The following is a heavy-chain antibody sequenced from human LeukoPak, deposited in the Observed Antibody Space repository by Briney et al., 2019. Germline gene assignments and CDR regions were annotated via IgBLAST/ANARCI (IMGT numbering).Heavy chain of an antibody. Sequence: PGGSLRLSCAASAFTFSSYGMHWVRQAPGKGLEWIGSIYHSGSTYYNPSLKSRVTISVDTSKNQFSLKLSSVTAADTAVYFCARAYRSSWYANWFDPWGQGTLVTVSS. CDR1: AFTFSSYG. CDR2: IYHSGST. CDR3: ARAYRSSWYANWFDP. V-gene: IGHV4-38-2*01. D-gene: IGHD6-13*01. J-gene: IGHJ5*02.